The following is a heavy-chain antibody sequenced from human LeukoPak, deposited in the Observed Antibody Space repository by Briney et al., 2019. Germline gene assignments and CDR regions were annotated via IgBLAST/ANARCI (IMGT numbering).Heavy chain of an antibody. D-gene: IGHD1-1*01. CDR3: ARDLGAQLERQAFDI. V-gene: IGHV4-4*07. Sequence: SETLSLTCAVYGGTFSGYYWSWIRQPAGKGLEWIGRIYTSGSTNYNPSLKSRVTMSVDTSKNQFSLKLSSVTAADTAVYYCARDLGAQLERQAFDIWGQGTMVTVSS. CDR2: IYTSGST. CDR1: GGTFSGYY. J-gene: IGHJ3*02.